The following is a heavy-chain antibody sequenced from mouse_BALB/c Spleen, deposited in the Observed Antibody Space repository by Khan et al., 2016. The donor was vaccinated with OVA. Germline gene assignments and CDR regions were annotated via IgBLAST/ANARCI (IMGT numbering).Heavy chain of an antibody. V-gene: IGHV5-12*02. CDR1: GFTFSDYY. Sequence: EVELVESGGVLVQPGGSLKLSCATSGFTFSDYYMCWVRQTPEKRLEWVAYITSDGGSTYYPDTVKGRFTLSRDNAKNTLYLQMSRLKSEDTAIYYCARRGDVYSWFTYWGQGTLVTVSA. CDR2: ITSDGGST. D-gene: IGHD1-1*01. J-gene: IGHJ3*01. CDR3: ARRGDVYSWFTY.